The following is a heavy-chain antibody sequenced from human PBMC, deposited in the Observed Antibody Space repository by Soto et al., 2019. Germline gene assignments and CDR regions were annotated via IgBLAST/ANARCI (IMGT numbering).Heavy chain of an antibody. CDR3: ARDLEKGGGSAGFDY. CDR1: GYTFTVYY. V-gene: IGHV1-2*02. J-gene: IGHJ4*02. CDR2: INPKSGGT. D-gene: IGHD1-26*01. Sequence: GASVKVSCKASGYTFTVYYMHWVRQAPGQGLEWMGWINPKSGGTMYPQKFQGRVTMTWDTSISTAYMALTRLRSDDTAVYYCARDLEKGGGSAGFDYWGQGTLVTVS.